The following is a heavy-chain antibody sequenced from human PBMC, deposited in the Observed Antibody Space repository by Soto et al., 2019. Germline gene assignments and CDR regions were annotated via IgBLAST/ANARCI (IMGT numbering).Heavy chain of an antibody. D-gene: IGHD2-8*01. J-gene: IGHJ4*02. CDR1: GYTLTGLS. Sequence: QVQLVQSGAEVKKPGASVKVSCKVSGYTLTGLSMHWVRQAPGKGLEWMGGFDPEDGKRIYAQKFQGRVTMTEDTPTDTGYMELSSLRSEDTAVYYCATVETLGYCTNSLCVSWDYWGQGTLVTVSS. CDR3: ATVETLGYCTNSLCVSWDY. V-gene: IGHV1-24*01. CDR2: FDPEDGKR.